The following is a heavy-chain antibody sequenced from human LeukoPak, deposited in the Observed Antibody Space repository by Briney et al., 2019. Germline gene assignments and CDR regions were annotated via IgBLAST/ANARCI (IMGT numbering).Heavy chain of an antibody. CDR3: ARSHDHLWGNYPDY. J-gene: IGHJ4*02. Sequence: SETLSLTCGVSGGSIDSTNWWNWVRQPPGKGLEWIGEIHHDGRINYNPSLKSRVTLSVDKSKNQFSLRLNSVTAADTAMYYCARSHDHLWGNYPDYWGQGTLVTVSS. V-gene: IGHV4/OR15-8*01. D-gene: IGHD3-16*02. CDR2: IHHDGRI. CDR1: GGSIDSTNW.